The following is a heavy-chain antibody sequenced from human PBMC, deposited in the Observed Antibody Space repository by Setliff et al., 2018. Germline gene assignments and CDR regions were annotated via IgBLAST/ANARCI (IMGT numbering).Heavy chain of an antibody. CDR3: ARVTGFFYVDA. Sequence: SETLSLTCTVSGGSMITNDYFWGWIRQPPGTGLEWIGSIYYSGDTYYNPSLKSRATVSVDTSTSQFSLSLTSVTAADTAVYYCARVTGFFYVDAWGKGTTVTVSS. V-gene: IGHV4-39*07. CDR1: GGSMITNDYF. J-gene: IGHJ6*03. CDR2: IYYSGDT.